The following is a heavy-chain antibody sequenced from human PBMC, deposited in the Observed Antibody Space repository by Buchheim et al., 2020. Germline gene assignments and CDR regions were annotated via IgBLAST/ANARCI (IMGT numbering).Heavy chain of an antibody. J-gene: IGHJ4*02. CDR2: IYDRGIT. D-gene: IGHD1-26*01. Sequence: QVQLQESGPGLVKPSETLSLTCSVSSGSVTNGVHYWSWIRQPPGKGLEWIGHIYDRGITYYNSSLKSRVTMSLDASKNEFFLKLNSVTAADTALYFCARIFSGDYALDYWGQGIL. CDR1: SGSVTNGVHY. V-gene: IGHV4-61*08. CDR3: ARIFSGDYALDY.